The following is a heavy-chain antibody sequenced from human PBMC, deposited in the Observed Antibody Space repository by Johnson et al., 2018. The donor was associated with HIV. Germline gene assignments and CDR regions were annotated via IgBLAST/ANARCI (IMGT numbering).Heavy chain of an antibody. V-gene: IGHV3-30-3*01. CDR2: ISYDGSNE. CDR3: ARDSFIAVTLSDAFDI. D-gene: IGHD6-19*01. CDR1: GFTFSSYA. J-gene: IGHJ3*02. Sequence: QVQLVESGGGVVQPGRSLRLSCAASGFTFSSYAIHWVRQAPGKGLEWVAVISYDGSNEYYADSVKGRFTISRDNSKNTLYLHMSSLRAEDTALYYCARDSFIAVTLSDAFDIWGQGTVVTVSS.